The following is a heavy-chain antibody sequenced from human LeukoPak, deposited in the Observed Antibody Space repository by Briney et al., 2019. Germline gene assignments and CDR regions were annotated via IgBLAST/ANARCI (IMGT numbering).Heavy chain of an antibody. CDR2: ITGNGVYT. J-gene: IGHJ4*02. Sequence: GGSLRLSCAVSGLPFGSYGMTWVRQAPGKGLEWVSGITGNGVYTYYADSVKGRFTISRDNSKRTLSLQMNSLRAEDTAVYYCAKSYCGGDCGWGPGTLVIVSS. D-gene: IGHD2-21*02. CDR1: GLPFGSYG. CDR3: AKSYCGGDCG. V-gene: IGHV3-23*01.